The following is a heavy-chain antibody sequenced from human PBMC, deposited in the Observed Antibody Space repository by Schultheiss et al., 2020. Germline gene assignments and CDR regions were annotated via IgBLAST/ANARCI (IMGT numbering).Heavy chain of an antibody. CDR3: TTFPGSQK. D-gene: IGHD2/OR15-2a*01. V-gene: IGHV3-7*01. J-gene: IGHJ4*02. Sequence: GASLKISCAASGFIFSAYWMNWVRQAPGKGLEWVANINQDGSEKHYVDSVKGRFTISRDNAKNSLYLQMNSLRAEDTAVYYCTTFPGSQKWGQGTLVTVSS. CDR2: INQDGSEK. CDR1: GFIFSAYW.